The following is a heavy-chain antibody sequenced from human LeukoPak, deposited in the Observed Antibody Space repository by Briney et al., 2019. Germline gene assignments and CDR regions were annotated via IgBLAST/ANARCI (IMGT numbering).Heavy chain of an antibody. CDR1: GYTFTSYD. D-gene: IGHD3-22*01. J-gene: IGHJ5*02. V-gene: IGHV1-8*01. CDR2: MNPNSGNT. CDR3: ARGRKYGSGYWFDP. Sequence: GASVKVSCKASGYTFTSYDINWVRQATGQGLEWMGWMNPNSGNTGYAQKFQGRVTMTRNTSISTAHMELSSLRSEDTAVYYCARGRKYGSGYWFDPWGQGTLVTVSS.